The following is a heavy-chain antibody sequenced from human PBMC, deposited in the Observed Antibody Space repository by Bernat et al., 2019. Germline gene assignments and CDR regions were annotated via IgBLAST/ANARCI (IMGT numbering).Heavy chain of an antibody. D-gene: IGHD2-15*01. J-gene: IGHJ5*02. CDR1: GFTFSSYS. V-gene: IGHV3-21*05. Sequence: EVQLVESGGGLVKPGGSLRLSCAASGFTFSSYSMNWVRQAPGKGLEWVSYISSSSSYIYYADSVKGRFTISRDNAKNSLYLQMNSLRAEETAVYYCARELDCSGGRCYSGNWFDPWGQGTLVTVSS. CDR2: ISSSSSYI. CDR3: ARELDCSGGRCYSGNWFDP.